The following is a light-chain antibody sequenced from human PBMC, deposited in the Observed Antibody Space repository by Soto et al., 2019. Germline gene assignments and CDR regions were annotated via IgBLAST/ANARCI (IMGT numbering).Light chain of an antibody. Sequence: QSALTQPASVSGSPGQSITISCTGTSSDVGDYDYVSWYQQYAGKAPKMMIYEVSNRPSGVSNRFSGSKSGNTASLTISGLQDDDDADYYCSSYRSSNTLLFGGGTKLTVL. CDR1: SSDVGDYDY. CDR3: SSYRSSNTLL. J-gene: IGLJ2*01. CDR2: EVS. V-gene: IGLV2-14*01.